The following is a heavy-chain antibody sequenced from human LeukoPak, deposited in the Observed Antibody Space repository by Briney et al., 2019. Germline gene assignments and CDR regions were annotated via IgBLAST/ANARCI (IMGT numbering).Heavy chain of an antibody. CDR3: ARVLRGAFDI. V-gene: IGHV3-48*02. J-gene: IGHJ3*02. CDR2: ISTSSGTT. Sequence: GGSLRLSCAASGFTFSSYSMNWVRQAPGKGLEWVSHISTSSGTTYYADSVKGRFTISRDNAKNSLYLQMNSLRDEDTAVYYCARVLRGAFDIWGQGTMVTVSS. CDR1: GFTFSSYS. D-gene: IGHD3-10*01.